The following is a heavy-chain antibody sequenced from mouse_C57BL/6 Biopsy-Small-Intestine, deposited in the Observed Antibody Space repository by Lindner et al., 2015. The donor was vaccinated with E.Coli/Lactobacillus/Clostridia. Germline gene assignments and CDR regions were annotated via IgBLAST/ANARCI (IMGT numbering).Heavy chain of an antibody. V-gene: IGHV1-19*01. J-gene: IGHJ4*01. Sequence: SVKVSCKTSGYIFTDYYIHWVRQAPGRGLEWVGIINPDNGATSYAQKFRGRVTMTTDTSTTTVYMEMTTLRSEDTAMYFCARVRNRDRGNYVGDDSWGQGTLVTVSS. CDR1: GYIFTDYY. CDR3: ARVRNRDRGNYVGDDS. CDR2: INPDNGAT. D-gene: IGHD3-3*01.